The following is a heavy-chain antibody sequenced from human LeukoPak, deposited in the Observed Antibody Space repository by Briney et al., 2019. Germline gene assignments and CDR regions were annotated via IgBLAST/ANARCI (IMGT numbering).Heavy chain of an antibody. D-gene: IGHD5-24*01. CDR2: IHYSGRT. V-gene: IGHV4-59*08. CDR1: GGSISNYY. J-gene: IGHJ4*02. Sequence: SETLSLTCTVSGGSISNYYWSWIRQPPGKGLEWIGYIHYSGRTKYDPSFESRVTISVDTSKNQFSLKVSSVTAPDTAIYYCARHQDGYGDYFDFWGQGILVTVSS. CDR3: ARHQDGYGDYFDF.